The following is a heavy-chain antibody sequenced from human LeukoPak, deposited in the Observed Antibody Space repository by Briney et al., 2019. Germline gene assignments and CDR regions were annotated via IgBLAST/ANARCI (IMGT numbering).Heavy chain of an antibody. CDR3: AKEGYYGSGSYYFDY. CDR1: GFTFSNYW. CDR2: INSDGSST. V-gene: IGHV3-74*01. D-gene: IGHD3-10*01. J-gene: IGHJ4*02. Sequence: PGGSLRLSCAASGFTFSNYWMHWVRQAPGKGLVWVSRINSDGSSTSYADSVKGRFTISRDNAKNTLYLQMNSLRAEDTAVYYCAKEGYYGSGSYYFDYWGQGTLVTVSS.